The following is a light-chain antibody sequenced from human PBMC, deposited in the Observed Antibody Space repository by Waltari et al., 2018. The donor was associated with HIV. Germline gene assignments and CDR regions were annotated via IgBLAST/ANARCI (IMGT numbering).Light chain of an antibody. Sequence: QSALTQPASVSGSPGQSITISCTGTSSNIGANNYVSWYQQHPGRAPKLVIYDVTKRASGVSNRFAGSKSGNTAYLTISGLQAEDEADYHCCSYAGSESSEVFGGGTKLTVL. CDR2: DVT. V-gene: IGLV2-23*02. CDR3: CSYAGSESSEV. J-gene: IGLJ2*01. CDR1: SSNIGANNY.